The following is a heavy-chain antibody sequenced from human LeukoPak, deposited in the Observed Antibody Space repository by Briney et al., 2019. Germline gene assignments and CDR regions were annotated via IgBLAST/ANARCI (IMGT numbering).Heavy chain of an antibody. J-gene: IGHJ6*04. CDR1: GFTFSTYN. V-gene: IGHV3-21*01. CDR2: ITSSSSYT. Sequence: GGSLRLSCAASGFTFSTYNMNWVRQAPGKGLEWVSSITSSSSYTFYANSVKGRFTISRDNAKNSLYLQMNSLRAEDTAVYYCAELGITMIGGVWGKGTTVTISS. CDR3: AELGITMIGGV. D-gene: IGHD3-10*02.